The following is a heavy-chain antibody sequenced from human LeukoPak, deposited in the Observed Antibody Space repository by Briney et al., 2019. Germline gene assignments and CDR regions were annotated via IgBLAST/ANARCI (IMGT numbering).Heavy chain of an antibody. D-gene: IGHD3-22*01. Sequence: SETLSLTCAVYGGSFSGYYWSWIRQPPGKGLEWIGEINHSGSTNYNPSLKSRVTISVDTSKNQFSLKLSSVTAADTAVYYCARGVVITKYYYCYMDVWGKGTTVTVSS. CDR1: GGSFSGYY. CDR2: INHSGST. V-gene: IGHV4-34*01. J-gene: IGHJ6*03. CDR3: ARGVVITKYYYCYMDV.